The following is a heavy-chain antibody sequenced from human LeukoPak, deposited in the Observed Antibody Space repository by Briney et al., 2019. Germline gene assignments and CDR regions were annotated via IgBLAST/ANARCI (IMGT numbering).Heavy chain of an antibody. V-gene: IGHV1-18*01. CDR3: ARDSDWVFDL. CDR1: GYTFTRRN. J-gene: IGHJ2*01. Sequence: ASVKVSCKASGYTFTRRNFSWVRQAPGQGLEWMGWISTYNGDTKYAQKFQGRVTMTTDTSTSTTYMELRSLTSDDTAVYYCARDSDWVFDLWGRGTVVTVSS. CDR2: ISTYNGDT. D-gene: IGHD3-9*01.